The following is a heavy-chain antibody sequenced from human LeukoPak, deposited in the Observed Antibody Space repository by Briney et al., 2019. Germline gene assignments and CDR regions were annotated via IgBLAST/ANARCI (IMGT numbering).Heavy chain of an antibody. CDR1: GGSSSGYY. J-gene: IGHJ5*02. CDR2: INHSGST. Sequence: SETLSLTCAVYGGSSSGYYWSWIRQPPGKGLEWIGEINHSGSTNYNPSLKSRVTISVDTSKNQFSLKLSSVTAADTAVYYCARSRLQWLVRGWFDPWGQGTLVTVSS. D-gene: IGHD6-19*01. V-gene: IGHV4-34*01. CDR3: ARSRLQWLVRGWFDP.